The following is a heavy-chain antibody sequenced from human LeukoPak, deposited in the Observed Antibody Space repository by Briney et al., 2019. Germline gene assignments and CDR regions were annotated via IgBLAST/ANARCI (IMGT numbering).Heavy chain of an antibody. CDR1: GGTFSSYA. D-gene: IGHD4-23*01. J-gene: IGHJ4*02. Sequence: SVKVSCKASGGTFSSYAISWVRQAPGQGLEWMGGIIPIFGTANYAQKFQGRVTIIADESTSTAYMELSSLRSEDTAVYYCARDYGGNGENYYFDYWGQGTLVTVSS. CDR3: ARDYGGNGENYYFDY. CDR2: IIPIFGTA. V-gene: IGHV1-69*01.